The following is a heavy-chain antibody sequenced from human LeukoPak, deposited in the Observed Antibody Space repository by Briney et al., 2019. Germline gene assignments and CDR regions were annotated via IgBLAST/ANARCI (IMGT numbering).Heavy chain of an antibody. CDR1: RFTFSDYA. D-gene: IGHD6-13*01. Sequence: GGSLRLSRAASRFTFSDYAMNWVRQAPGKGLQWVSSISSTSKYIYYADSVKGRFTISRDNAKNSLYLQMNSLRVDDTAVYYCAGGIAAVPNYWGQGTLVTVSS. V-gene: IGHV3-21*01. CDR3: AGGIAAVPNY. CDR2: ISSTSKYI. J-gene: IGHJ4*02.